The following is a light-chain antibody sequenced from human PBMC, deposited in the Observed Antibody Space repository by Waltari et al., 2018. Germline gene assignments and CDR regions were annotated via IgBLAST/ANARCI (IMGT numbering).Light chain of an antibody. CDR2: DAS. CDR3: QHGNTFPLT. V-gene: IGKV1-12*01. Sequence: DIQMTQSPSSVSASVGDRVIITCRAKQDISRWLAWYQQTPGKAPKFLIYDASTLQSGVPSRFSGTGSGTEFTLTISSLQPEDFATYYCQHGNTFPLTFGGGTKVEIK. J-gene: IGKJ4*01. CDR1: QDISRW.